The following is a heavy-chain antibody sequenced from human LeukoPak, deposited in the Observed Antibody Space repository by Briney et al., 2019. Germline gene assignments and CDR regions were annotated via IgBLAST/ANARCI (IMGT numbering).Heavy chain of an antibody. V-gene: IGHV4-4*07. D-gene: IGHD3-16*01. CDR3: AREGGGFGY. CDR1: GGSISSYS. CDR2: IYSSGSS. Sequence: SETLSLTCSVSGGSISSYSWSWIRQPAGKGLDWIGRIYSSGSSKYNPSLKSRVIMSVDTSKNQFSLKLTSVTAADTAVYYCAREGGGFGYWGQGTLVTVSS. J-gene: IGHJ4*02.